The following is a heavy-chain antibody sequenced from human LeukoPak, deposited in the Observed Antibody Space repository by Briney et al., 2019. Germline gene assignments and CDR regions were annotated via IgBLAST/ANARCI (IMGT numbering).Heavy chain of an antibody. J-gene: IGHJ4*02. CDR1: GFTFSRYA. D-gene: IGHD3-10*01. CDR3: VKDLGPGLLWGGAYFDY. CDR2: ISGSGGRT. Sequence: GGSLRLSCAASGFTFSRYAMSWVRQAPGKGLEWVSVISGSGGRTNYADSVRGRFTISRDNSKNTLHLQMNSLRAEDTAVYYCVKDLGPGLLWGGAYFDYWGQGTLVTVSS. V-gene: IGHV3-23*01.